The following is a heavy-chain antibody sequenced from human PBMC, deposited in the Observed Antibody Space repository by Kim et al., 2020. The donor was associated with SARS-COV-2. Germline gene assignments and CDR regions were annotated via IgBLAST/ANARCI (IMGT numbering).Heavy chain of an antibody. CDR3: VRNLNFAFDF. Sequence: GGSLRLSCAASGFPFSSYSMNWVRQAPGKGLEWISYIRTSRSIIISSATSVGGRFTISTNNAKYSLLLQINSRKDEATALYYCVRNLNFAFDFWGQ. CDR2: IRTSRSIII. D-gene: IGHD1-1*01. J-gene: IGHJ4*02. V-gene: IGHV3-48*02. CDR1: GFPFSSYS.